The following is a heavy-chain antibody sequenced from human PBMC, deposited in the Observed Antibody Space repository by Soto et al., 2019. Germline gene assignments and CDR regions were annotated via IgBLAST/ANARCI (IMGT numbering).Heavy chain of an antibody. CDR3: TREHDDYFFDY. CDR2: IPWDGASA. D-gene: IGHD2-21*02. Sequence: GGSLRLSCAASGFTFDDYTMHWVRQAPGKGLEWVSLIPWDGASAYYTDSVKGRFTISRDNSKNSLYLLMNSLRTEDTALYFCTREHDDYFFDYWGHGTLVTVSS. J-gene: IGHJ4*01. V-gene: IGHV3-43*01. CDR1: GFTFDDYT.